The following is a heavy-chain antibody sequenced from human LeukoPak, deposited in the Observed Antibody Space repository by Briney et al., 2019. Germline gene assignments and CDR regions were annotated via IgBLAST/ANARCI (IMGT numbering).Heavy chain of an antibody. CDR3: ARLDDSSGYYYIRAPDAFDI. Sequence: PSETLSLTCAVYGGSFSGYYWSWIRQPAGKGLEWIGRIYTSGSTNYNPSLKSRVTMSVDTSKNQFSLKLSSVTAADTAVYYCARLDDSSGYYYIRAPDAFDIWGQGTMVTVSS. J-gene: IGHJ3*02. D-gene: IGHD3-22*01. CDR2: IYTSGST. CDR1: GGSFSGYY. V-gene: IGHV4-59*10.